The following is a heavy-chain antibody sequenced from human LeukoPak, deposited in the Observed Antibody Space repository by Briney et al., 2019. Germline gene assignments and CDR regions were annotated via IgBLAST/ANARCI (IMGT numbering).Heavy chain of an antibody. J-gene: IGHJ6*03. Sequence: PGGSLRLSCAASGFTFDEYTMHWVRQAPGKCLEWVSLISWDGGSTYYADSVKGRFTISRDNSKNSLYLQMNSLRTEDTALYYCAKGNCYYMDVWGKGTTVTVSS. V-gene: IGHV3-43*01. CDR3: AKGNCYYMDV. CDR1: GFTFDEYT. CDR2: ISWDGGST.